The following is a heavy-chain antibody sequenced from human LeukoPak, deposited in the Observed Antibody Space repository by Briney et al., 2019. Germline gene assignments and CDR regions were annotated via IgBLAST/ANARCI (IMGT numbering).Heavy chain of an antibody. V-gene: IGHV4-61*01. CDR3: ARGFGDWGLSWFDP. J-gene: IGHJ5*02. CDR1: GGSVSSGSYY. Sequence: SETLSLTCTVSGGSVSSGSYYWSWIRQPPGRGLEWIGYIYYSGSAKYNPSLKSRVTISVDTSKIQFSLKLTSVTAADTAVYYWARGFGDWGLSWFDPWGQGTLVTVSS. CDR2: IYYSGSA. D-gene: IGHD3-10*01.